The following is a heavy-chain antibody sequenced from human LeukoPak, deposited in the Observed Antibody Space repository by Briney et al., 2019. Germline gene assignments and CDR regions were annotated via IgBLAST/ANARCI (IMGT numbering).Heavy chain of an antibody. CDR1: GFTFSNYW. D-gene: IGHD5-18*01. Sequence: GGSLRLSCAASGFTFSNYWMHWVRQAPGEGLVWVSRINTDGAITSYADSVKGRFTISRDNSKNTLYLQMNSLRAEDTAVYYCAKRTTAMVRGYFDYWGQGTLVTVSS. CDR2: INTDGAIT. J-gene: IGHJ4*02. V-gene: IGHV3-74*01. CDR3: AKRTTAMVRGYFDY.